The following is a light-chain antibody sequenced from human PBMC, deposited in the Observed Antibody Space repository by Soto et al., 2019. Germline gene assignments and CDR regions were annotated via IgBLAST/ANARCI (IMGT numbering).Light chain of an antibody. J-gene: IGKJ3*01. Sequence: DIQLTQSPSFLSASVGDRVTITCRASQGISSYFAWYQQKPGKAPKLLIYAASTWQSGVPSRFSGSGSGTEFTLTISSLQPEDFATYYCQQLNSYLFGPGTKVDIK. V-gene: IGKV1-9*01. CDR2: AAS. CDR1: QGISSY. CDR3: QQLNSYL.